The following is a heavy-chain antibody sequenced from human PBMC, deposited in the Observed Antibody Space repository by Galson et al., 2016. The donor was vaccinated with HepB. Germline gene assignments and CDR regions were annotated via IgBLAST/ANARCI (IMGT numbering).Heavy chain of an antibody. CDR3: ASDGESSFDV. CDR1: GGSFIAYS. Sequence: SETLSLTCTVYGGSFIAYSWGWIRQPPGKGLEWIGKIDHSGSANYNPSLKSRVTISLDTSKNQFSLKLSSVAAADTGVYYYASDGESSFDVWGQGTLVTVSS. CDR2: IDHSGSA. J-gene: IGHJ4*02. D-gene: IGHD3-10*01. V-gene: IGHV4-34*01.